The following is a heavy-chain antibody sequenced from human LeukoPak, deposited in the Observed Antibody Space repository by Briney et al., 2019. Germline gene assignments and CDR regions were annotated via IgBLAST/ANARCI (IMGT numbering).Heavy chain of an antibody. D-gene: IGHD5-24*01. Sequence: GASVKVSCKASGYTFTSYGINWVRQAPGQGLEWMGWISAYNGHTNYAQKLQGRVTVSTDTSTSTAYMELRSLRSDDTAVYYCARRDGYNQFDYWGQGTLVTVSS. CDR3: ARRDGYNQFDY. CDR1: GYTFTSYG. V-gene: IGHV1-18*01. CDR2: ISAYNGHT. J-gene: IGHJ4*02.